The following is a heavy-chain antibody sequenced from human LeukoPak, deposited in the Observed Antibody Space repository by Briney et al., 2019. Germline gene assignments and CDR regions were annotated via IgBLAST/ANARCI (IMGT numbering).Heavy chain of an antibody. CDR3: ASPGYCSGGSCFDY. CDR1: GFTVSSNY. Sequence: GGSLRLSCAASGFTVSSNYMSWVRQAPGRGLGGASVIYSGGSTYYADSVKGRFTISRDNSKNTLYLQMNSLRAEDTAVYYCASPGYCSGGSCFDYWGQGTLVTVSS. V-gene: IGHV3-66*01. CDR2: IYSGGST. D-gene: IGHD2-15*01. J-gene: IGHJ4*02.